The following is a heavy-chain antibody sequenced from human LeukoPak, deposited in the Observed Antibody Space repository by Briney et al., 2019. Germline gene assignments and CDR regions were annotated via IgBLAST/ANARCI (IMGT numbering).Heavy chain of an antibody. Sequence: SETLSLTCTVSGGSISRSSYYWGGIRQPPGKGLEWIGSIYYSGSTYYNPSLKSRVTISADTSKNQFSLKLSSVTAADTAVYYCANAPDFGSGIGDYWGQGTLVTVSS. V-gene: IGHV4-39*01. CDR1: GGSISRSSYY. D-gene: IGHD3-10*01. J-gene: IGHJ4*02. CDR3: ANAPDFGSGIGDY. CDR2: IYYSGST.